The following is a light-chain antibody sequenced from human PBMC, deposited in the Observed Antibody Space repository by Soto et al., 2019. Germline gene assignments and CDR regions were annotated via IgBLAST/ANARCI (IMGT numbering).Light chain of an antibody. Sequence: ERGEAPSPATPAFSPGDKDTPPFRAPQSVGSNLAWYQQRPGQAPRLLIYGASTRATSVPARFSGSGSGTEFTLTISSLQSEDFAIYFCQYYNHWPPLFTFGPGTKVDIK. J-gene: IGKJ3*01. CDR2: GAS. V-gene: IGKV3-15*01. CDR1: QSVGSN. CDR3: QYYNHWPPLFT.